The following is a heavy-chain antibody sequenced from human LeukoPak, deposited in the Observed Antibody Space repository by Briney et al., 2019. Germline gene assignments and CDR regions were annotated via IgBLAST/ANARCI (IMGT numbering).Heavy chain of an antibody. CDR3: ARVLAVAGTFDY. V-gene: IGHV4-39*07. D-gene: IGHD6-19*01. CDR1: GGSISSSSYY. CDR2: IYYSGST. J-gene: IGHJ4*02. Sequence: SETLSLTCTVSGGSISSSSYYWGWIRQPPGKGLEWIGSIYYSGSTNYNPSLKSRVTISVDKSKNQFSLKLSSVTAADTAVYYCARVLAVAGTFDYWGQGTLVTVSS.